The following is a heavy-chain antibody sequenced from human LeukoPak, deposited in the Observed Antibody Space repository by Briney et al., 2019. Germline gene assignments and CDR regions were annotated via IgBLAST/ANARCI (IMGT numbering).Heavy chain of an antibody. Sequence: SETLSLTCTVSGGSISSYYWSWIRQPPGKGLEWIGYIYYSGSTNYNPSLKSRVTISADTSKNQFSLKLSSVTAADTAVYYCARAPYLPNPFDYWGQGTLVTVSS. CDR1: GGSISSYY. V-gene: IGHV4-59*01. J-gene: IGHJ4*02. CDR3: ARAPYLPNPFDY. D-gene: IGHD2-21*01. CDR2: IYYSGST.